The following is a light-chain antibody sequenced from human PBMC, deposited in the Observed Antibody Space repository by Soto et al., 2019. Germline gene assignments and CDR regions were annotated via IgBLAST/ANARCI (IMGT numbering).Light chain of an antibody. J-gene: IGLJ1*01. CDR1: SSDVGSYNL. V-gene: IGLV2-23*02. Sequence: QSALTQPASVSGSPGQSITISCPGTSSDVGSYNLVSWYQQHPGKAPKLMIFEVSKRPSGVSNRFSGSKSGNTASLTISGLQAEDEADYYCWSYVSSSTPNDVFGTGTKVTVL. CDR3: WSYVSSSTPNDV. CDR2: EVS.